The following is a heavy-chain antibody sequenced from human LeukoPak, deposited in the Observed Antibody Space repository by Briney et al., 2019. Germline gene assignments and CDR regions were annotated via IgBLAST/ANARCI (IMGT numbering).Heavy chain of an antibody. CDR1: GFTFSDYY. Sequence: GGSLRLSCAASGFTFSDYYMSWIRQAPGKGLEWVSFISSGSSYTNYADSVKGRFTISRDNAKNSLYLQMNSLRAEDTATYYCARDSARDGYNYYFDHWGQGTLVTVSS. CDR2: ISSGSSYT. CDR3: ARDSARDGYNYYFDH. J-gene: IGHJ4*02. D-gene: IGHD5-24*01. V-gene: IGHV3-11*06.